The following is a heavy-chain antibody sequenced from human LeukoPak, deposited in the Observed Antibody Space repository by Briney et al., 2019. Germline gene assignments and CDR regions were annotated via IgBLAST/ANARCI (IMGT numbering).Heavy chain of an antibody. J-gene: IGHJ4*02. Sequence: GGSLRLSCAASGFTVSNAWMSWFRQAPGKGLEWVSVFYVGGATYYADSVKGRFTISRDNSENTLYLQMKSLRAEDTAVYYCARGDGYNFFDYWGQGTLVTVSS. V-gene: IGHV3-53*01. D-gene: IGHD5-24*01. CDR1: GFTVSNAW. CDR2: FYVGGAT. CDR3: ARGDGYNFFDY.